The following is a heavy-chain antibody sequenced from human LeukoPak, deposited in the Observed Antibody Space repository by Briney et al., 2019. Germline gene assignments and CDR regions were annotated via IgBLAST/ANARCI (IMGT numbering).Heavy chain of an antibody. Sequence: SETLSLTCTVSGGSISSSSYYWGWIRQPPGKGLEWIGSIYYSGSTYYNPSLKSRVTISVDTSKNQFSLKLSSVTAADTAVYYCARMAATTVTTLAVYAFDIWGQGTMVTVSS. CDR2: IYYSGST. CDR1: GGSISSSSYY. D-gene: IGHD4-17*01. J-gene: IGHJ3*02. CDR3: ARMAATTVTTLAVYAFDI. V-gene: IGHV4-39*07.